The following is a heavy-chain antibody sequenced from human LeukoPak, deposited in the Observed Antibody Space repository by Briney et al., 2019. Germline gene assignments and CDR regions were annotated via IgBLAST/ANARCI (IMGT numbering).Heavy chain of an antibody. Sequence: SETLSLTCTVSGGSISSYYWSWIRQPPGKGLEWIGYIYTSGSTNYNPSLKSRVTISVDTSKNQFSLKLSSVTAADTAVYYCARHNWNYGTYYFDYWGQGTLVTVS. J-gene: IGHJ4*02. V-gene: IGHV4-4*09. D-gene: IGHD1-7*01. CDR2: IYTSGST. CDR3: ARHNWNYGTYYFDY. CDR1: GGSISSYY.